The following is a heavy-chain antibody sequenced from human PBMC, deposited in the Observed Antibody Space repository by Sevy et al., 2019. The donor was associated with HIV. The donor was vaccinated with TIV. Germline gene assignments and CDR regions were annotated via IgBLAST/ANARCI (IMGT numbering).Heavy chain of an antibody. V-gene: IGHV1-3*01. CDR2: INAGNGNT. CDR3: VRLLLYVSGSYSGFDY. D-gene: IGHD3-10*01. J-gene: IGHJ4*02. Sequence: ASVKVSCKASGYTFTSYAMHWVRQAPGQRLEWMGWINAGNGNTKYSQKFQGRVTITRDTSASTAYMELSSLRSEDTAVYYCVRLLLYVSGSYSGFDYWGQGTLVTVSS. CDR1: GYTFTSYA.